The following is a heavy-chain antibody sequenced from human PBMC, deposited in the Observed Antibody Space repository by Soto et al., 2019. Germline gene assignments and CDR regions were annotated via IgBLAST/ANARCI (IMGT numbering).Heavy chain of an antibody. CDR2: INTYNGNT. J-gene: IGHJ6*02. Sequence: ASVKVSCKASGYTFTRYGIGWARQAPGQGLEWMGWINTYNGNTNYAQNVQGGVTLTTDTSTSTAYMELRSLRSNDTAIYYCAMVDVYVTPSPQDVWGQGTTVTVS. CDR1: GYTFTRYG. D-gene: IGHD3-16*01. V-gene: IGHV1-18*01. CDR3: AMVDVYVTPSPQDV.